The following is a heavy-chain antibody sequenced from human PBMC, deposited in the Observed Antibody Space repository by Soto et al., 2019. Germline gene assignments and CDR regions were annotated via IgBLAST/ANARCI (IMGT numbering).Heavy chain of an antibody. Sequence: GSLRLSCAASGFTFSSYAMSWVRQAPGKGLEWVSAISGSGGSTYYADSVKGRFTISRDNSKNTLYLQMNSLRAEDTAVYYCASSPVYDRALSWFDPWGQGTLVTVSS. J-gene: IGHJ5*02. D-gene: IGHD1-20*01. V-gene: IGHV3-23*01. CDR3: ASSPVYDRALSWFDP. CDR2: ISGSGGST. CDR1: GFTFSSYA.